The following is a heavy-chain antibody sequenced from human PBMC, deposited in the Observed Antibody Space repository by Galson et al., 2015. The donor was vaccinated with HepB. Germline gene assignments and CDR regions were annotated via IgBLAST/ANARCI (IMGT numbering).Heavy chain of an antibody. Sequence: SVKVSCKASGYTSTSYGISWVRQAPGQGLEWMGRISAYNGNTNYAQKLQGRVTMTTDTSTSTAYMELRSLRSDDTAVYYCARDPRYYYDSSPFDYWGQGTLVTVSS. V-gene: IGHV1-18*01. D-gene: IGHD3-22*01. CDR2: ISAYNGNT. J-gene: IGHJ4*02. CDR3: ARDPRYYYDSSPFDY. CDR1: GYTSTSYG.